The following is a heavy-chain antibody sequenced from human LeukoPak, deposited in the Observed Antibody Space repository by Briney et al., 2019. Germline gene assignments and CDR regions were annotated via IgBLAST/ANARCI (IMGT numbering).Heavy chain of an antibody. CDR3: AKSRQTSCYDYYYDAFDI. D-gene: IGHD5-12*01. V-gene: IGHV3-23*01. Sequence: GGSLRLSCAASGFIFNNYAMSWVRQAPGKGLEWVSFMSGSTISTHYRDSVKARFTISRYNSKNTLYLQMNSLRSEDTAVYYCAKSRQTSCYDYYYDAFDIWGQGTVVTVST. J-gene: IGHJ3*02. CDR1: GFIFNNYA. CDR2: MSGSTIST.